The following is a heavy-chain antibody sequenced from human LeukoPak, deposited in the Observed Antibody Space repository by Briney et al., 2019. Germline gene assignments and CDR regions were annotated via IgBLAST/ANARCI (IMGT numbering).Heavy chain of an antibody. V-gene: IGHV1-69*04. J-gene: IGHJ5*02. Sequence: SVKVSCKASGGTFSSYTISWVRQAPGQGLEWMGRIIPILGIANYAQKSQGRVTITADKSTSTAYMELSSLRSEDTAVYYCARDGHSSSWYSTWFDPWGQGTLVTVSS. CDR2: IIPILGIA. CDR1: GGTFSSYT. D-gene: IGHD6-13*01. CDR3: ARDGHSSSWYSTWFDP.